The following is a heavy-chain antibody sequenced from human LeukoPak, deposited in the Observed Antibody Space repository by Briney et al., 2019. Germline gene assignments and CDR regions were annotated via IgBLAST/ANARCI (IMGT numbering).Heavy chain of an antibody. J-gene: IGHJ4*02. D-gene: IGHD3-22*01. CDR2: IYYSGST. CDR3: ARSGLPPYYYDSSSYYCFGY. V-gene: IGHV4-39*07. CDR1: GVSISSSGYY. Sequence: SETLSLTCTVSGVSISSSGYYWGWIRQPPGKGLEWIGNIYYSGSTSYNPSLKSRVTISVDTSKNQFSLKLSSVTAADTAVYYCARSGLPPYYYDSSSYYCFGYWGQGTLVTVSS.